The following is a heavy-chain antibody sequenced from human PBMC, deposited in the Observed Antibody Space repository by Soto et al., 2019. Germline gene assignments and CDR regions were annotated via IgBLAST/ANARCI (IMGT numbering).Heavy chain of an antibody. CDR1: RGNFSTHT. V-gene: IGHV1-69*02. CDR3: VKQSGSGSYYNVGSGGPFDY. D-gene: IGHD3-10*01. J-gene: IGHJ4*02. CDR2: VMPILGIS. Sequence: SVKVSCKFSRGNFSTHTINWVRQAPGQGLEWMGRVMPILGISNYAQELQGRATFTADNSKNTLYLQMTSLRAEDTAVYYYVKQSGSGSYYNVGSGGPFDYWGQGTLVTVSS.